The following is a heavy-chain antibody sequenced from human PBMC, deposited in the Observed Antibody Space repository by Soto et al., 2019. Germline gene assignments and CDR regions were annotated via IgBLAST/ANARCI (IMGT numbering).Heavy chain of an antibody. CDR2: ISGYNGDT. CDR3: AKNGQPPYYYYGLDV. V-gene: IGHV1-18*04. D-gene: IGHD2-8*01. Sequence: ASVKVSCKASGYTFTGNYVHWVRQAPGQGLEWMGWISGYNGDTNYAQKFQGRVTMTIDTSTTTAYMELRGLTSDDTAIYYCAKNGQPPYYYYGLDVWGQGTTVTVSS. CDR1: GYTFTGNY. J-gene: IGHJ6*02.